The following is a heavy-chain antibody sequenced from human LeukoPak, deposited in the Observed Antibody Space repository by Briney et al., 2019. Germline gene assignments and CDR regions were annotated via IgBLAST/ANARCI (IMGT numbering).Heavy chain of an antibody. CDR3: AIEFSSGYFNWFDP. V-gene: IGHV1-69*13. CDR1: GGTFSSYA. CDR2: IIPIFGTA. J-gene: IGHJ5*02. D-gene: IGHD3-22*01. Sequence: GASVKVSCKASGGTFSSYAISWVPQAPGQGLEWMGGIIPIFGTANYAQKFQGRVTITADEYTSTAYMELSSLRSEDTAVYYCAIEFSSGYFNWFDPWRQGTLVTVSS.